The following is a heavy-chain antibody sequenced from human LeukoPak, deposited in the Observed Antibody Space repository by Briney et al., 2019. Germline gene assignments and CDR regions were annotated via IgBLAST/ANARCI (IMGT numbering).Heavy chain of an antibody. J-gene: IGHJ4*02. CDR2: ISGSGGST. Sequence: GGPLRLPCAASGFTFSGYAMSWVRPAPGKGLERVSAISGSGGSTYYADSVKGRFTISRDNSKNTLYLQMNSLRAEDTAVYYCAKFEPARTFDYWGQGTLVTVSS. V-gene: IGHV3-23*01. D-gene: IGHD1-14*01. CDR3: AKFEPARTFDY. CDR1: GFTFSGYA.